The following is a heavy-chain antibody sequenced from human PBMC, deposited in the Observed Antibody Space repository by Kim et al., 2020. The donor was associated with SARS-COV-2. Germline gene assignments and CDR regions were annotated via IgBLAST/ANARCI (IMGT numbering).Heavy chain of an antibody. Sequence: ASVKVSCKASGYTFTSYGISWVRQAPGQGLEWMGWISAYNGNTNYAQKLQGRVTMTTDTSTSTAYMELRSLRSDDTAVYYCARVRSEFWGSYRSQDFDYWGQGTLVTVSS. CDR2: ISAYNGNT. D-gene: IGHD3-16*02. V-gene: IGHV1-18*01. CDR3: ARVRSEFWGSYRSQDFDY. J-gene: IGHJ4*02. CDR1: GYTFTSYG.